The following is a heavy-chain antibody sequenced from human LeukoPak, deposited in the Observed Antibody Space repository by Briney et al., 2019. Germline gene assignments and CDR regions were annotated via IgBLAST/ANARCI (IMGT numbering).Heavy chain of an antibody. CDR3: VKALTYYYDSSGYYPPQYYFDY. V-gene: IGHV3-9*02. D-gene: IGHD3-22*01. CDR2: FTWNGDTI. CDR1: GFISDDYA. J-gene: IGHJ4*02. Sequence: GGSLRLSCAASGFISDDYAMHWVRQAPGKGLEWVSGFTWNGDTIEYADSVEGRFTISRDNAKNSLYLQMNSLRPEDTALYYCVKALTYYYDSSGYYPPQYYFDYWGQGTLVAVSS.